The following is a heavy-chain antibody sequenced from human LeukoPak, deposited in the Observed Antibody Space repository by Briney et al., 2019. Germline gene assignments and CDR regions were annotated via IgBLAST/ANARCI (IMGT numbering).Heavy chain of an antibody. CDR3: ARDQSVAAAGYYYMDV. CDR2: ISAYNGNT. Sequence: ASVKVSCKASGYTFTSYGISWVRQAPGQGLEWMGWISAYNGNTNYAQKLQGRVTMTTDTSTSTAYMELRSLRSDDTAVYYCARDQSVAAAGYYYMDVWGKGTTVTVSS. D-gene: IGHD6-13*01. CDR1: GYTFTSYG. J-gene: IGHJ6*03. V-gene: IGHV1-18*01.